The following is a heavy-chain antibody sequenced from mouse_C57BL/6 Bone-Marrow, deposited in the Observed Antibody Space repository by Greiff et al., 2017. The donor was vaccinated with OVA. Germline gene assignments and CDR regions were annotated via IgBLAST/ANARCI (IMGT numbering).Heavy chain of an antibody. CDR2: IDPADSYT. J-gene: IGHJ2*01. Sequence: VQLQQPGAELVMPGASVKLSCKASGYTFTSYWMHWVKQRPGQGLEWIGEIDPADSYTNYNQKFKGKSTLTVDKSSSTAYMQLISLTSEDSAVYYCARANGPSYFDYWGQGTTLTVSS. CDR1: GYTFTSYW. V-gene: IGHV1-69*01. CDR3: ARANGPSYFDY.